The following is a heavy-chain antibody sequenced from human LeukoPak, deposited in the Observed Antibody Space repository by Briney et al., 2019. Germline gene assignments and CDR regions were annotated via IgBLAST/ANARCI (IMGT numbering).Heavy chain of an antibody. V-gene: IGHV4-59*08. CDR3: VTLLPAAYFDF. D-gene: IGHD2-2*01. Sequence: PSETLSLTCTVTGGSISSYYWTWNRQPPGKGLEYIGYVYYSGSTNYNPSLKSRVTISLDMSKNQFSLKLSSVTAADTAVYYCVTLLPAAYFDFWRQGTLVTVSS. CDR2: VYYSGST. J-gene: IGHJ4*02. CDR1: GGSISSYY.